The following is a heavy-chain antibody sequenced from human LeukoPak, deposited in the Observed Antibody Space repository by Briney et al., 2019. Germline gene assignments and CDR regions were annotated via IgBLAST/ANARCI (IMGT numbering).Heavy chain of an antibody. CDR1: GGSFSGYY. J-gene: IGHJ2*01. V-gene: IGHV4-34*01. Sequence: SETLSLTCAVYGGSFSGYYWSWIRQPPGKGLEWIGEINHSGSTNYNPSLKSRVTISVDTSKKQFSLKLSSVTAADAALYYCARQWLRPTWYFDLWGRGTLVTVSS. CDR2: INHSGST. CDR3: ARQWLRPTWYFDL. D-gene: IGHD5-12*01.